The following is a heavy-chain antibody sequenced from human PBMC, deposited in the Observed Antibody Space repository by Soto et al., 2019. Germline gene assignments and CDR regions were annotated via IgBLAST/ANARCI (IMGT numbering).Heavy chain of an antibody. CDR1: GYTFTSYG. Sequence: ASVKVSCKASGYTFTSYGISWVRQAPGQGLEWMGWISAYNGNTNYAQKLQGRVTMTTDTSTSTAYMELRSLRSDDTAVYYCARDHCSSTSCYDLDWFDPWGQGTLVTVSS. D-gene: IGHD2-2*01. CDR3: ARDHCSSTSCYDLDWFDP. V-gene: IGHV1-18*01. CDR2: ISAYNGNT. J-gene: IGHJ5*02.